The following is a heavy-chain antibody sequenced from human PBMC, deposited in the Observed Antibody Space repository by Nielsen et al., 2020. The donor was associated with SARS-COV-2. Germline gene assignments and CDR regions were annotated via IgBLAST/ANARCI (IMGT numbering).Heavy chain of an antibody. J-gene: IGHJ4*02. D-gene: IGHD1-14*01. CDR2: ISGSGGST. Sequence: GESLKISCASSGFTFSSYAMSWVRQAPGKGLEWVSVISGSGGSTYYANSVKGRFTISRDNSKTTLNLQMNSLRAENTAVYYCAKTTGGVDYWGQGTLVTVSS. CDR1: GFTFSSYA. V-gene: IGHV3-23*01. CDR3: AKTTGGVDY.